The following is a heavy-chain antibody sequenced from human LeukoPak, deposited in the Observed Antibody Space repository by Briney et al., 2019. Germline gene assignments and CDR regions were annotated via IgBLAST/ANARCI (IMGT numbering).Heavy chain of an antibody. CDR1: GFDFSRYW. V-gene: IGHV3-7*01. J-gene: IGHJ4*02. D-gene: IGHD2-8*01. Sequence: WGSLRLSCAGSGFDFSRYWMAWVRQAPGKGLEWVASINQDVSRTHYVDSVKGRFTISRDNAKSSLFLQMTSLRVEDTAVYFCARLKDDVTKFDYWGQGTLVTVSS. CDR3: ARLKDDVTKFDY. CDR2: INQDVSRT.